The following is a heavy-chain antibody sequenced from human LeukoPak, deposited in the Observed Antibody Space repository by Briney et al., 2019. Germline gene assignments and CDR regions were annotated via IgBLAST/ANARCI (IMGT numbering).Heavy chain of an antibody. Sequence: SETLSLTCTVSGDSISSSSYYWGWIRQPPGKGLEWIGSIYYSGSTYYNPSLKSRVTISVDTSKKQFSLNLSSVTAADTAVYYCARDKRGDGYGDFDYWGQGTLVTVSS. CDR2: IYYSGST. V-gene: IGHV4-39*01. D-gene: IGHD5-24*01. CDR3: ARDKRGDGYGDFDY. J-gene: IGHJ4*02. CDR1: GDSISSSSYY.